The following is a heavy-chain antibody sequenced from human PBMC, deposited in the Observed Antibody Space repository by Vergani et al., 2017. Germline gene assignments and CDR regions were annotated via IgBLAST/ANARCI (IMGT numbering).Heavy chain of an antibody. CDR2: IYDSGDT. J-gene: IGHJ4*02. V-gene: IGHV4-61*10. D-gene: IGHD2-21*01. CDR3: ARGALWWLRQIDS. CDR1: GGSISGVSYY. Sequence: QVQLQESGPGLVKPSQSLSLTCTVSGGSISGVSYYLSWVRQPAGKGLEWIGYIYDSGDTKYNPSLKSRVTMSLDTSKNQFSLNLYSVTAADTAVYYCARGALWWLRQIDSWGQGTLVTVSS.